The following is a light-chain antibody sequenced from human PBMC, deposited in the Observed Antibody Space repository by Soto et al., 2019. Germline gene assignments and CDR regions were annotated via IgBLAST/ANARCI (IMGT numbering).Light chain of an antibody. Sequence: DIQMTQSPSTLSTSVGDRVTITCRAIQSIRSRLAWYQQKPGKAPKLLIYDASNRATGIPARFSGSGSGTDFTLTISSLEPEDFAVYYCQQRSNWPPTWTFGQGTKVDIK. CDR2: DAS. CDR1: QSIRSR. V-gene: IGKV1-5*01. CDR3: QQRSNWPPTWT. J-gene: IGKJ1*01.